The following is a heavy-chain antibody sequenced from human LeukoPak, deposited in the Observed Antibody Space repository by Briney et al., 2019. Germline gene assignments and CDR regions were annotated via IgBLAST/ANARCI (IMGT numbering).Heavy chain of an antibody. D-gene: IGHD3-22*01. CDR2: INPNSGGT. CDR1: GYTFTGYY. CDR3: ARGPPTIVVVITTGDFDS. Sequence: ASVTVSCKASGYTFTGYYMHWVRQAPGQGLEWMGWINPNSGGTNYAQKFQGRVTMTRDTSISTAYMELRRLRSDDRAVYYCARGPPTIVVVITTGDFDSWGQGTLVTVSS. V-gene: IGHV1-2*02. J-gene: IGHJ4*02.